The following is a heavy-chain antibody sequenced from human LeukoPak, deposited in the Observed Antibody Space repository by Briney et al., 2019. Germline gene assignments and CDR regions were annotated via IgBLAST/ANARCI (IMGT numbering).Heavy chain of an antibody. J-gene: IGHJ5*02. CDR3: ARALTDRLRGTNWFDP. Sequence: SETLSLTCTVPGYSISSGYYWGWIRQPPGKGLEWIGSIYHSGSTYYNPSLKSRVTISVDTSKNQFSLKLSSVTAADTAVYYCARALTDRLRGTNWFDPWGQGTLVTVSS. CDR2: IYHSGST. D-gene: IGHD4-17*01. V-gene: IGHV4-38-2*02. CDR1: GYSISSGYY.